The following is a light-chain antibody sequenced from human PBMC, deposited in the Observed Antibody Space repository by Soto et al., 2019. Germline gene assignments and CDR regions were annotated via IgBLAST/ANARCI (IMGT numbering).Light chain of an antibody. CDR3: QQRSNWPPIT. CDR1: QSVKTF. Sequence: EHVLTQSPATLSLSPGERATLSCRASQSVKTFLVWYQHRPGQAPRVLIYDASHRATGIPARFSGSGSGTDFTLTISSLEPEDAALYYCQQRSNWPPITFGQGTRLEI. CDR2: DAS. J-gene: IGKJ5*01. V-gene: IGKV3-11*01.